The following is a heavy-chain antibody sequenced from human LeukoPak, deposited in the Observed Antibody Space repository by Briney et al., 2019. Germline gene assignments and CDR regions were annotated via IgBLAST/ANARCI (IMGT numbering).Heavy chain of an antibody. Sequence: GRSLRLSCAASGFTFDDYAMHWVRQAPGKGLEWASGISWNSGSIGYADSVKGRFTISRDNAKNSLYLQMNSLRAEDTALYYCAKAFFAYSSSWFDYWGQGTLVTVSS. J-gene: IGHJ4*02. V-gene: IGHV3-9*01. CDR2: ISWNSGSI. D-gene: IGHD6-13*01. CDR3: AKAFFAYSSSWFDY. CDR1: GFTFDDYA.